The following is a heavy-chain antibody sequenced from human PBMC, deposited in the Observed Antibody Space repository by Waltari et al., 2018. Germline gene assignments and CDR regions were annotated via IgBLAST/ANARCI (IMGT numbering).Heavy chain of an antibody. J-gene: IGHJ4*02. D-gene: IGHD3-10*01. CDR1: GGSISSYY. CDR2: IYYSGST. CDR3: AKDVGTTMVRGVCDY. V-gene: IGHV4-59*01. Sequence: QVQLQESGPGLVKPSETLSLTCTVSGGSISSYYWSWIRQPPGKGLEWIGYIYYSGSTNYNPSLKSRVTISVDTSKNQFSLKLSSVTAADTAVYYCAKDVGTTMVRGVCDYWGQGTLVTVSS.